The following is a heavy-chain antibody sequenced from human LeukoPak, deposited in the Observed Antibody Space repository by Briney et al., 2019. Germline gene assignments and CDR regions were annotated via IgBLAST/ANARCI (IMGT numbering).Heavy chain of an antibody. D-gene: IGHD3-16*01. V-gene: IGHV3-7*01. CDR1: GFTFSSSW. CDR2: INQDGTIE. CDR3: ARDFGWSQFDY. J-gene: IGHJ4*02. Sequence: GGSLRLSCAASGFTFSSSWMSWVRQAPGKGLEWVANINQDGTIESFLNSVRGRFSISRDNTENSLYPQMNSLRDDDTAVYYCARDFGWSQFDYWGQGTLVTVSS.